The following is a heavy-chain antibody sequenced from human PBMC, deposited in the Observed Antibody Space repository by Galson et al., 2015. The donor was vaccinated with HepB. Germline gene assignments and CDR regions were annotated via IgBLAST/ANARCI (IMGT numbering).Heavy chain of an antibody. J-gene: IGHJ6*02. CDR2: ISGSGGST. CDR1: GFTFSSYA. V-gene: IGHV3-23*01. D-gene: IGHD3-9*01. Sequence: SLRLSCAASGFTFSSYAMSWVRQAPGKGLEWVSAISGSGGSTYYADSVKGRFTISRDNSKNTLYLQMNSLRAEDTAVYYCARDRPLVLRYFDWLPQGDSGRGMDVWGQGTTVTVSS. CDR3: ARDRPLVLRYFDWLPQGDSGRGMDV.